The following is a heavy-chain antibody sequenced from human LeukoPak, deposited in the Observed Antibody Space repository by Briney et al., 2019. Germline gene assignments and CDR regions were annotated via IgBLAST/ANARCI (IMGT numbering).Heavy chain of an antibody. CDR1: GFSFSTSP. CDR2: MNNGPGAT. Sequence: GGSLRLSCAASGFSFSTSPMSWVRQPPGKGLEWVSAMNNGPGATFYRDSVRGRFTISRDDSKSTLYLQMNSLRAEDTGTYYCAKTHYDLMDVWGQGTTVTVSS. D-gene: IGHD5-12*01. V-gene: IGHV3-23*01. J-gene: IGHJ6*02. CDR3: AKTHYDLMDV.